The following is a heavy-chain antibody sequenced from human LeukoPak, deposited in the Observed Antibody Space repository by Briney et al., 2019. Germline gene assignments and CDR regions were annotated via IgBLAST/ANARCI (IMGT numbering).Heavy chain of an antibody. D-gene: IGHD5-24*01. CDR1: GYTFTSYY. CDR2: ISPSGGST. J-gene: IGHJ3*02. CDR3: ASFYNNPDALDI. V-gene: IGHV1-46*01. Sequence: GASVKVSCKASGYTFTSYYIHWVRQAPGQGLERMGIISPSGGSTRYAQRFQGRLTMTSDTSTTTVNMELRSLRSDDTAVYYCASFYNNPDALDIWGQGTMVAVSS.